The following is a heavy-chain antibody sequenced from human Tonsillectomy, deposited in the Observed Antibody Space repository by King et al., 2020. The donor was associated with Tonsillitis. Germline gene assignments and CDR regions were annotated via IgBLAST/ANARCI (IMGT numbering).Heavy chain of an antibody. D-gene: IGHD5-18*01. Sequence: VQLQESGPGLVKPSETLSLTCTVSGGSISIYYWSWIRQPPGKGLGWIGYIYYSGSTNYKPSLKSRVTISVDTSKNQFSLKRSSVTAADTAVYYCARQEAGGYSYGYDPWYFDLWGRGTLVTVSS. CDR2: IYYSGST. V-gene: IGHV4-59*08. CDR1: GGSISIYY. CDR3: ARQEAGGYSYGYDPWYFDL. J-gene: IGHJ2*01.